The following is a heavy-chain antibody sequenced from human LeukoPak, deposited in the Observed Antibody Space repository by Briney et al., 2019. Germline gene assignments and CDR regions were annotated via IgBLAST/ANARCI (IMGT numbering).Heavy chain of an antibody. CDR1: GFTFSSYA. CDR3: ARVLARPRYYYYYMDV. CDR2: ISGSGGST. Sequence: GGSLRLSCAASGFTFSSYAMSWVRQAPGKGLEWVSAISGSGGSTYYADSVKGRFAISRDNSKNTLYLQMNSLRAEDTAVYYCARVLARPRYYYYYMDVWGKGTPVTVSS. D-gene: IGHD2-8*02. V-gene: IGHV3-23*01. J-gene: IGHJ6*03.